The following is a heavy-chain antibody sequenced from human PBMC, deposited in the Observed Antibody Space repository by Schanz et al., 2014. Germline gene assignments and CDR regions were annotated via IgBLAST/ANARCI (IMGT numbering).Heavy chain of an antibody. J-gene: IGHJ4*02. CDR3: AKEKEEVAADGSFFDY. CDR1: GITLSGYG. Sequence: QVQLVESGGGVVQPGRSLRLSCAASGITLSGYGLHWVRQAPGKGLEWVGFISFDGRNTGYAHSVKGRFTISRDNSKNTVNLQMNSLRAEDTDVYYCAKEKEEVAADGSFFDYWGQGTLVTVSS. D-gene: IGHD6-13*01. CDR2: ISFDGRNT. V-gene: IGHV3-30*18.